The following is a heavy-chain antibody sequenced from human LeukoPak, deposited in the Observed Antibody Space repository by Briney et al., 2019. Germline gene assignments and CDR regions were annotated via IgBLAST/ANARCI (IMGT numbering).Heavy chain of an antibody. CDR3: ARARWQLVPYFDS. CDR1: GYTFTDYC. D-gene: IGHD6-6*01. Sequence: ASVKVSCKASGYTFTDYCMHWVRQAPGQGLEWMGWINPNSGGTNFAQKFQGRVAMTRDTSISTAYLELGSLRSDDTAVYFCARARWQLVPYFDSWGHGTLVTVSS. J-gene: IGHJ4*01. CDR2: INPNSGGT. V-gene: IGHV1-2*02.